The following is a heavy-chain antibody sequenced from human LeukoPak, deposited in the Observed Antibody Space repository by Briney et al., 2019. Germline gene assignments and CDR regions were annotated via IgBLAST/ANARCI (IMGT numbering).Heavy chain of an antibody. J-gene: IGHJ6*03. CDR2: ISSNGGST. CDR1: GFTFSNFG. V-gene: IGHV3-64*01. CDR3: ASRNYYYYYMDV. Sequence: GGSLRLSCAASGFTFSNFGISWVRQAPGKGLEYVSAISSNGGSTYYANSVKGRFTISRDNSKNTLYLQMGSLRAEDMAVYYCASRNYYYYYMDVWGKGTTVTISS.